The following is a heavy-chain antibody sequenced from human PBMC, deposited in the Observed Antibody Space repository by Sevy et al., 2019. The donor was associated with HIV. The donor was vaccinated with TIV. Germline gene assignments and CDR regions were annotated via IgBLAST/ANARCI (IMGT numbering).Heavy chain of an antibody. D-gene: IGHD3-3*01. CDR3: ARGPTIFGVLNSRGMDV. Sequence: SETLSLTCAVSGDSINSEDSSWTWIRQRPGKGLEWIEFIYHSGNAYYNPSLKSRVTISVDRSKNQFSLNLRYVTAADSAVYYCARGPTIFGVLNSRGMDVWGQGTTVTVSS. V-gene: IGHV4-30-2*01. J-gene: IGHJ6*02. CDR1: GDSINSEDSS. CDR2: IYHSGNA.